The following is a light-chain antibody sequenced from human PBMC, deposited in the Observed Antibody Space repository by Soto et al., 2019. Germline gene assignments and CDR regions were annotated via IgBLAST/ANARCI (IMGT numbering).Light chain of an antibody. CDR2: WAS. V-gene: IGKV4-1*01. Sequence: DIVMTQSPDSLAVSLGERATINCKSSQSVLYSSNNKNYLAWYQQKPGQPPKLLIYWASTRESGVPDRFSGSESGTDFTLTISSLQAEDVAVYYCQQYYSTPYTFGQGIKLEIK. J-gene: IGKJ2*01. CDR3: QQYYSTPYT. CDR1: QSVLYSSNNKNY.